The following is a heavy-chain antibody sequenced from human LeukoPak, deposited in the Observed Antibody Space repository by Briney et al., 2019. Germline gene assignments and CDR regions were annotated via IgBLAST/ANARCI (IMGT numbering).Heavy chain of an antibody. CDR3: AKEKERGYSYGPWAGYFDY. J-gene: IGHJ4*02. Sequence: GGSLRLSCAASGFSFTIYAMSWVRQAPGKGLEWVSYISSSGSTIYYADSVKGRFTISRDNSKNTLYLQMNSLRAEDTAVYYCAKEKERGYSYGPWAGYFDYWGQGTLVTVSS. CDR2: ISSSGSTI. CDR1: GFSFTIYA. D-gene: IGHD5-18*01. V-gene: IGHV3-23*01.